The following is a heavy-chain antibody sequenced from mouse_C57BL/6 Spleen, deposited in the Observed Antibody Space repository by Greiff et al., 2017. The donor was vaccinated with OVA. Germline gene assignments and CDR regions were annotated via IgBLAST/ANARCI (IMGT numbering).Heavy chain of an antibody. CDR2: ISSGSSTI. D-gene: IGHD1-1*01. CDR3: ARSITTGEPMDY. V-gene: IGHV5-17*01. J-gene: IGHJ4*01. CDR1: GFTFSDYG. Sequence: EVQLQESGGGLVKPGGSLKLSCAASGFTFSDYGMHWVRQAPEKGLEWVAYISSGSSTIYYADTVKGRFTISRDNATNTLFLQMTSLRSEDTAMYYCARSITTGEPMDYWGQGTSVTVSS.